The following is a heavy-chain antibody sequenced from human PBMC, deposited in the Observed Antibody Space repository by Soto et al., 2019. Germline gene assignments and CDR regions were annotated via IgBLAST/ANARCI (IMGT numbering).Heavy chain of an antibody. Sequence: QVHLVQSGAEVKKPGTSVKVSCKGSGYGFTTYGITWVRQAPGQGLEWMAWISAHNGNTNYAQKLQGRVTVTRDTATSTAYMELSSLRSDDTSVYYCARGRYGDYWGQGSLVPVSS. J-gene: IGHJ4*02. CDR1: GYGFTTYG. CDR2: ISAHNGNT. D-gene: IGHD1-1*01. CDR3: ARGRYGDY. V-gene: IGHV1-18*01.